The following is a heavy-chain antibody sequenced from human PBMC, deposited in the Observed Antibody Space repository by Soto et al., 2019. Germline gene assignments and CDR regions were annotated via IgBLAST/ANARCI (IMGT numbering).Heavy chain of an antibody. J-gene: IGHJ4*02. Sequence: GASVKVSCKASGGTFSSYAISWVRQAPGQGLEWMGGIIPIFGTANYAQKFQGRVTITADESTSIAYMELSSLRSEDTAVYYCARGRHCSSTSCHINFDYWGQGTLVTVSS. V-gene: IGHV1-69*13. CDR2: IIPIFGTA. D-gene: IGHD2-2*02. CDR1: GGTFSSYA. CDR3: ARGRHCSSTSCHINFDY.